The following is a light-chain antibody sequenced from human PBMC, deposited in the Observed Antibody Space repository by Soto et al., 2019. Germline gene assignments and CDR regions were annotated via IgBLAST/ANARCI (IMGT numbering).Light chain of an antibody. J-gene: IGKJ5*01. Sequence: DIQMTQSPSSLSASVGDRVTITCQASQDISNYLNWYQQKPGKAPKLLIYDASNLETGVPSRFSGSGSWTDFTFTISSLQPEDIATYYCQQYDNLITFVQGTRLEIK. V-gene: IGKV1-33*01. CDR2: DAS. CDR1: QDISNY. CDR3: QQYDNLIT.